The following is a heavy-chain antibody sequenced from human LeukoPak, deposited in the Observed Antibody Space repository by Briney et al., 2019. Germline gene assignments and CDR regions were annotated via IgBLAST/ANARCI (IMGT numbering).Heavy chain of an antibody. D-gene: IGHD3-3*02. CDR3: ARERLAHTY. Sequence: GGSLRLSCGASGFIFSSHWMTWVRQAPGKRLEWVANIKPDGSEKYYVDSVKGRFTISRDNAKNLLYLQIHSLRAEDTAIYYCARERLAHTYWGQGALVTVSS. V-gene: IGHV3-7*01. CDR2: IKPDGSEK. CDR1: GFIFSSHW. J-gene: IGHJ4*02.